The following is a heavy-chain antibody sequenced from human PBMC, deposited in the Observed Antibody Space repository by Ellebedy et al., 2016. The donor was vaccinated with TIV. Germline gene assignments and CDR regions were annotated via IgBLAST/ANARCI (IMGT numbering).Heavy chain of an antibody. D-gene: IGHD1-26*01. CDR2: ISHRGST. J-gene: IGHJ4*02. V-gene: IGHV4-39*01. Sequence: SETLSLXXIVSGGAITSDSYYWGWIRQPPGKGLEWIGSISHRGSTYNNPSLKSRVTISVDTSKNQFSLKMSSVTAADTAVYYCARQKYTGSFHYWGQGTLVTVSS. CDR3: ARQKYTGSFHY. CDR1: GGAITSDSYY.